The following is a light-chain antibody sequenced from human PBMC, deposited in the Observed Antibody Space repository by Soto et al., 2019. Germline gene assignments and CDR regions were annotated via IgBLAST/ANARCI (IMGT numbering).Light chain of an antibody. CDR1: QSFSSSY. Sequence: EIVLTQSPGTLSLSPGERATLSCRASQSFSSSYLAWYQQKPGQAPRLLIYAASSRAIGLPDRFSGSGSGTDFTLTISRLEAEDFAVYFCQHYGSPLTFGGGTRWIS. CDR2: AAS. V-gene: IGKV3-20*01. CDR3: QHYGSPLT. J-gene: IGKJ4*01.